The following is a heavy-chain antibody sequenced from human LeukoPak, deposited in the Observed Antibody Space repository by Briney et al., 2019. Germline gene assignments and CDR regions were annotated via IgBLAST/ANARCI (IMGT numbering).Heavy chain of an antibody. CDR3: ARSTYGSGSYKIDC. CDR2: IYYSGST. CDR1: GGSISSYY. J-gene: IGHJ4*02. D-gene: IGHD3-10*01. V-gene: IGHV4-59*01. Sequence: SETLSLTCTVSGGSISSYYRSWIRQPPGKGLEWIGYIYYSGSTNYNPSLKSRVTISVDTSKNQFSLKLSSVTAADTAVYYCARSTYGSGSYKIDCWGQGTLVTVSS.